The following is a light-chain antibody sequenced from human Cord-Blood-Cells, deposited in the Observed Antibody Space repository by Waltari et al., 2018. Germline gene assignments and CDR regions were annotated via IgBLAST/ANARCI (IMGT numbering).Light chain of an antibody. Sequence: SYELTQPPSVSVSPGQTASITCSGDKLGDKYACWYRQKPGQSPLLVIYQDSKRPSGIPERFSGSNSGNTATLTISGTQAMDEADYYCQAWDSSTAWVFGGGTKLTVL. CDR2: QDS. J-gene: IGLJ3*02. V-gene: IGLV3-1*01. CDR1: KLGDKY. CDR3: QAWDSSTAWV.